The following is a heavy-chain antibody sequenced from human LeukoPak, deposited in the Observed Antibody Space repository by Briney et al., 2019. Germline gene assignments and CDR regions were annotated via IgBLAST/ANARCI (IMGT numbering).Heavy chain of an antibody. Sequence: PGGSLRLSCAASGFTFSNYWMSWVRQAPGKGLEWVANIKQVGSEKYYMDSVKGRFTISRDNAKNSLYLQVNSLRADDTAVYYCARDLYCDILTGYFTAAHRTLDYWGQGTLVTVSS. D-gene: IGHD3-9*01. CDR2: IKQVGSEK. V-gene: IGHV3-7*01. CDR1: GFTFSNYW. CDR3: ARDLYCDILTGYFTAAHRTLDY. J-gene: IGHJ4*02.